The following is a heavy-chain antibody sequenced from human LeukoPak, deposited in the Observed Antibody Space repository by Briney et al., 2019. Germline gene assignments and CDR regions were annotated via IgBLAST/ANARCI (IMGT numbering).Heavy chain of an antibody. J-gene: IGHJ4*02. V-gene: IGHV1-46*01. D-gene: IGHD3-22*01. CDR1: GYTFTSYY. CDR2: INPSGGST. Sequence: ASVKVSCKASGYTFTSYYMHWVRQAPGQGLEWMGIINPSGGSTSYAQKFQGRVTMTRDTSTSTVYMELSSLRSEDTAVYYCARDQAFYDSSGFPLDFDYWGQGTLVTVSS. CDR3: ARDQAFYDSSGFPLDFDY.